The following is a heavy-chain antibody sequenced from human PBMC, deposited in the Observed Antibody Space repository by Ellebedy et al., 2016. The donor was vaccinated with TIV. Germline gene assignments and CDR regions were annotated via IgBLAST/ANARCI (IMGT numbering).Heavy chain of an antibody. CDR3: ARDSGPSGSPDAFDI. CDR1: GFTFSYYN. CDR2: ISGDSNYI. Sequence: PGGSLRLSCAASGFTFSYYNMNWVRQAPGKGLEWVSSISGDSNYILYADSVMGRFTISRDNAKNSLYLQVNSLRGEDTAVYYCARDSGPSGSPDAFDIWGQGTMVTVSS. J-gene: IGHJ3*02. V-gene: IGHV3-21*01. D-gene: IGHD1-26*01.